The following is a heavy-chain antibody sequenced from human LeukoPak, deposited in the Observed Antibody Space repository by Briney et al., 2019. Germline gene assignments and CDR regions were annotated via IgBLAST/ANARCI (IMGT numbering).Heavy chain of an antibody. CDR2: INAGNGNT. J-gene: IGHJ4*02. CDR1: GYTFTSYA. V-gene: IGHV1-3*01. CDR3: ARVPAMNYYDSSGYYFDY. D-gene: IGHD3-22*01. Sequence: GASVKVSCKASGYTFTSYAMHWVRQAPGQRLEWMGWINAGNGNTKYSQKFQGRVTITRDTSASTAYMELSRLRSDDTAVYYCARVPAMNYYDSSGYYFDYWGQGTLVTVSS.